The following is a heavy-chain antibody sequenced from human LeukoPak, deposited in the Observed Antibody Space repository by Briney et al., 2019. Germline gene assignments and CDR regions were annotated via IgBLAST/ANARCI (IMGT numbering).Heavy chain of an antibody. V-gene: IGHV1-69*13. CDR1: GGTFSSYA. Sequence: EASVKVSCKASGGTFSSYAISWVRQAPGQGLEWMGGIIPIFGTANYAQKFQGRVTITADESTSTAYMELSSLRSEDTAVYYCAVALGYYYGMDVWGKGTTVTVS. CDR3: AVALGYYYGMDV. D-gene: IGHD3-16*01. CDR2: IIPIFGTA. J-gene: IGHJ6*04.